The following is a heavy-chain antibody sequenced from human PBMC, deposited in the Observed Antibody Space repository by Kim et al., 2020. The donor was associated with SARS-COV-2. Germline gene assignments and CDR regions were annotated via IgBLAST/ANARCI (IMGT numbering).Heavy chain of an antibody. CDR1: GFTFSDHY. J-gene: IGHJ5*02. CDR3: ARVATSSSHPYNWFDP. V-gene: IGHV3-72*01. CDR2: TRNKANSYTT. D-gene: IGHD6-6*01. Sequence: GGSLRLSCAASGFTFSDHYMDWVRQAPGKGLEWVGRTRNKANSYTTEYAASVKGRFTISRDDSKNSLYLQMNSLKTEDTAVYYCARVATSSSHPYNWFDPWGQGTLVTVSS.